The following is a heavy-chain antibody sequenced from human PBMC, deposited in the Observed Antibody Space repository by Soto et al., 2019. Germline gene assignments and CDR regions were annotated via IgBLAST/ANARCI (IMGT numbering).Heavy chain of an antibody. J-gene: IGHJ4*02. D-gene: IGHD3-22*01. V-gene: IGHV3-21*01. Sequence: PGGSLRLSWLSSGCTFRTYTMNLVRPAPGKGLEWVSGIRGFSPYTFYADSVKGRFTISRDNAKSSLYLQMNSLRAEDTAVYYCARDPPSYYYDSSGFDYWGQGNPVTVSS. CDR1: GCTFRTYT. CDR3: ARDPPSYYYDSSGFDY. CDR2: IRGFSPYT.